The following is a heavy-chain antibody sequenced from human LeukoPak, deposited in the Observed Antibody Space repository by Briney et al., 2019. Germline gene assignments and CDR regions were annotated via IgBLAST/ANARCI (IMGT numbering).Heavy chain of an antibody. CDR1: GFTFSSYA. V-gene: IGHV3-23*01. D-gene: IGHD1-26*01. Sequence: GGSLRLSCVASGFTFSSYAMSWVRQAPGKGLEWVSAIRGSGGSTNYADSVKGRFTISRDNSKNTLYLQMNSLRAEDTAVYHCAKGGIVGATAWAEYFQHWGQGTLVTVSS. J-gene: IGHJ1*01. CDR2: IRGSGGST. CDR3: AKGGIVGATAWAEYFQH.